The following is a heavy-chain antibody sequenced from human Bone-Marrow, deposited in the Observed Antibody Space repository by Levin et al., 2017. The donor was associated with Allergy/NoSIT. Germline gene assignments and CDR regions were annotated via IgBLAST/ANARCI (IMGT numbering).Heavy chain of an antibody. V-gene: IGHV1-2*02. D-gene: IGHD4-17*01. Sequence: GESLKISCKASGYTFTGYYMHWVRQAPGQGLEWMGWINPNSGGTNYAQKFQGRVTMTRDTSISTAYMELSRLRSDDTAVYYCARGPYGDYEYYFDYWGQGTLVTVSS. CDR1: GYTFTGYY. J-gene: IGHJ4*02. CDR2: INPNSGGT. CDR3: ARGPYGDYEYYFDY.